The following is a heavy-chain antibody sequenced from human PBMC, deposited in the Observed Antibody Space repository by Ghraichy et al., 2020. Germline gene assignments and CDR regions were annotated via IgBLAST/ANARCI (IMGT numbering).Heavy chain of an antibody. CDR2: IYYSGST. CDR1: GGSVSSGSYY. V-gene: IGHV4-61*01. CDR3: AREQLVPYYYYGMDV. J-gene: IGHJ6*02. Sequence: SETLSLTCTVSGGSVSSGSYYWSWIRQPPGKGLEWIGYIYYSGSTNYNPSLKSRVTISVDTSKNQFSLKLSSVTAADTAVYYCAREQLVPYYYYGMDVWGQGTTVTVSS. D-gene: IGHD6-6*01.